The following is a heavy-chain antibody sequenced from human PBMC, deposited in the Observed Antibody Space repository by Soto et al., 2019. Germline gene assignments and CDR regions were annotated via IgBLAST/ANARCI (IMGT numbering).Heavy chain of an antibody. CDR1: ADSFSSYG. CDR2: IIPIFGTT. J-gene: IGHJ4*02. D-gene: IGHD3-3*01. CDR3: ARVFPDGWVEPGVVRGYLDT. V-gene: IGHV1-69*01. Sequence: QVQLVQSGAEVKEPGSAVKVSCKAPADSFSSYGISWVRQAPGQGLEWMGGIIPIFGTTNYAEKFKGRVTITADESTNTAYMELSSLRSEDTALYYCARVFPDGWVEPGVVRGYLDTWGRGTLVNVSS.